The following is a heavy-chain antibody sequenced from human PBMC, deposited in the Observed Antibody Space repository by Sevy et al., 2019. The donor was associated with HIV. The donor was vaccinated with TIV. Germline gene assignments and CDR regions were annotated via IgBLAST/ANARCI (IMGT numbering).Heavy chain of an antibody. CDR1: GFTFSSYA. D-gene: IGHD5-18*01. Sequence: GWSLRLSCAASGFTFSSYAMSWVRQAPGKGLEWVSVISGSGGSTYYADSVKGRFTISRDNSKNTLYLQMNSLRAEDTAVYYCAKDAVYSYGLYYFDYWGQGTLVTVSS. CDR3: AKDAVYSYGLYYFDY. V-gene: IGHV3-23*01. J-gene: IGHJ4*02. CDR2: ISGSGGST.